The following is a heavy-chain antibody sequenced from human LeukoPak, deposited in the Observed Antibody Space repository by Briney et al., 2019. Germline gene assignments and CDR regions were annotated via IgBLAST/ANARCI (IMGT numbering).Heavy chain of an antibody. CDR3: ARVKGRQISSAMDV. J-gene: IGHJ6*02. Sequence: GGSLRLSCAASGFIFKNYGMNWVRQAPGKGLQWVALIWYDGSNKFYADSVKGRFNISRDNSKNTVDLQIHSLRAEDTAVYYCARVKGRQISSAMDVWGQGTTVTVSS. CDR1: GFIFKNYG. CDR2: IWYDGSNK. D-gene: IGHD3-22*01. V-gene: IGHV3-33*01.